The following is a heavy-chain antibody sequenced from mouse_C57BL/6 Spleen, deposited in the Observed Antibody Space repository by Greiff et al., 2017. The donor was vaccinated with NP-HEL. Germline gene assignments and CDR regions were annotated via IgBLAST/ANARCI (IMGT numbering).Heavy chain of an antibody. J-gene: IGHJ2*01. Sequence: EVQLQQSGPELVKPGASVKISCKASGYSFTGYYMNWVKQSPEKSLEWIGEINPSTGGTTYNPKFKAKATLTVDKSPSTAYMQLKSLTSEDSAVYYCARWLLRRYYFDYWGQGTTLTVSS. CDR1: GYSFTGYY. D-gene: IGHD2-3*01. CDR3: ARWLLRRYYFDY. V-gene: IGHV1-42*01. CDR2: INPSTGGT.